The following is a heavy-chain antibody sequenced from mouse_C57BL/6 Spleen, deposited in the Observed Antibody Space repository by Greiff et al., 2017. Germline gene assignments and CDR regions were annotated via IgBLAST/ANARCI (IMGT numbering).Heavy chain of an antibody. J-gene: IGHJ2*01. D-gene: IGHD4-1*01. CDR3: AREELTGGFFDY. V-gene: IGHV1-53*01. CDR2: INPSNGGT. CDR1: GYTFTSYW. Sequence: VQLQQSGTELVKPGASVKLSCKASGYTFTSYWMHWVKQRPGQGLEWIGNINPSNGGTNYNEKFKSKATLTVDKSSSTAYMQLSSLTSEDSAVYYCAREELTGGFFDYWGQGTTLTVSS.